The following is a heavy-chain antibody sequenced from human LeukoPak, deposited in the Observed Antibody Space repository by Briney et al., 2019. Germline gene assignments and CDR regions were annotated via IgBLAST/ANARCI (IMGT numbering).Heavy chain of an antibody. Sequence: QPGGSLRLSCAASGFTFSSYWMHWVRHAPGKGLVWVSRINSDGSSTSYADSVKGRFTISRDNAKNTLYLQMNSLRVEDTAVYYCVRAPRYCSGGSCYPDYWGQGTLVTVSS. V-gene: IGHV3-74*01. CDR1: GFTFSSYW. CDR2: INSDGSST. J-gene: IGHJ4*02. CDR3: VRAPRYCSGGSCYPDY. D-gene: IGHD2-15*01.